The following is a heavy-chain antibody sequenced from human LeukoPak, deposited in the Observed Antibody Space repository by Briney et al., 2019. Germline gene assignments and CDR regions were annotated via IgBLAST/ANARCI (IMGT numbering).Heavy chain of an antibody. CDR2: IYYSGNT. D-gene: IGHD3-10*01. J-gene: IGHJ4*02. CDR1: GGSISNYY. CDR3: ARDRELGY. Sequence: SETLSLTCTVSGGSISNYYWSWIRQPPGKGLEWIGNIYYSGNTDYNPSLKSRVTITVDTSKNQFFLKLNSVTAADTAVYYCARDRELGYWGQGTLVTVSS. V-gene: IGHV4-59*01.